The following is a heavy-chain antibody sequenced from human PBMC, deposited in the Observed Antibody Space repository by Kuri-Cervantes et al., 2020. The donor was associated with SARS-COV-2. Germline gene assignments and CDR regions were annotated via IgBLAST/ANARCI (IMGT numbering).Heavy chain of an antibody. CDR2: IKQDGSEK. J-gene: IGHJ4*02. Sequence: GESLKISCAASGSTFSSYWMSWVRQAPGKGLEWVANIKQDGSEKYYVDSVKGRFTISRDNAKNSLYLQMNSLRAEDTAVYYCARDRGYSSSWYDGSYYFDYWGQGTLVTVSS. D-gene: IGHD6-13*01. CDR3: ARDRGYSSSWYDGSYYFDY. CDR1: GSTFSSYW. V-gene: IGHV3-7*01.